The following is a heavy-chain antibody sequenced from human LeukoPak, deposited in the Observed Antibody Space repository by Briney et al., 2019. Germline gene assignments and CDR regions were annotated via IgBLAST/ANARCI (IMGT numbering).Heavy chain of an antibody. J-gene: IGHJ3*02. V-gene: IGHV1-69*01. CDR1: GGTFSSYA. Sequence: ASVKVSCKASGGTFSSYAISWVRQAPGQGLEWMGGIIPIFGTANYAQKFQGRVTITADESTSTAYMELSSLRSEGTAVYYCARVRGQLERRRAFDIWGQGTMVTVSS. CDR2: IIPIFGTA. D-gene: IGHD1-1*01. CDR3: ARVRGQLERRRAFDI.